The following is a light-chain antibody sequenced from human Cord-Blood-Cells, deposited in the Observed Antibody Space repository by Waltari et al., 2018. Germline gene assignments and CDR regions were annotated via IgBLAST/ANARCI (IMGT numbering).Light chain of an antibody. CDR3: CSYAGSSTYV. Sequence: QSALTQPASVSGSPGQSITISCPGTSSDVGRYNLVSWYQQHPGKAPKLMIYEGSKRPSGVSNRFSGSKSGNTASLTLSGLQAEDEADYYCCSYAGSSTYVFGTGTKVTVL. CDR2: EGS. J-gene: IGLJ1*01. V-gene: IGLV2-23*01. CDR1: SSDVGRYNL.